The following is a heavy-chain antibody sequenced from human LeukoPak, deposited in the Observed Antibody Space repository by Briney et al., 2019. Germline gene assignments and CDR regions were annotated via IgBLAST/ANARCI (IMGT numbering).Heavy chain of an antibody. Sequence: PSETLSLTCTVSGGSISSYYWSWIRQPPGKGLEWIGYIYYSGSTNYNPSLKSRVTISVDTSKNQFSLKLSSVTAADTAVYYCARGPRITMIVVAQRYFQHWGQGTLVTVSS. CDR1: GGSISSYY. D-gene: IGHD3-22*01. CDR2: IYYSGST. V-gene: IGHV4-59*12. J-gene: IGHJ1*01. CDR3: ARGPRITMIVVAQRYFQH.